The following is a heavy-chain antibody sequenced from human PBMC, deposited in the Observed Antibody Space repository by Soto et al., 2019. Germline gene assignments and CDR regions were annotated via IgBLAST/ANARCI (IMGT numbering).Heavy chain of an antibody. CDR1: GYTFTRYY. CDR2: INPSGGRT. D-gene: IGHD3-9*01. J-gene: IGHJ6*02. V-gene: IGHV1-46*01. Sequence: ASVKVSCKASGYTFTRYYMHWVRQAPGQGLGWMGIINPSGGRTDYAQKFLGRVTMTRDTSTSTVYMEVSSLRSEDTAVYYCARRFDGLSYGMDVWGQGTTVTVSS. CDR3: ARRFDGLSYGMDV.